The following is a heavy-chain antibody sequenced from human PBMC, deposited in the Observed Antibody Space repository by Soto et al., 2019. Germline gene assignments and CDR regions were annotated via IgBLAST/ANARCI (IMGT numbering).Heavy chain of an antibody. D-gene: IGHD3-3*01. CDR2: IYYSGST. CDR1: GGSISSYY. V-gene: IGHV4-59*08. Sequence: PSETLSLTCPVSGGSISSYYWSWIRQPPGKGLEWIGYIYYSGSTNYNPSLKSRVTISVDTSKNQFSLKLSSVTAADTAVYYCARLYYDFWSGYSDYYYYMDVWGKGTTVTVSS. CDR3: ARLYYDFWSGYSDYYYYMDV. J-gene: IGHJ6*03.